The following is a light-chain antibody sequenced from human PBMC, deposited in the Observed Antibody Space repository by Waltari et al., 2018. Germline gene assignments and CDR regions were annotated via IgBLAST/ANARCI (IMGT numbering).Light chain of an antibody. CDR2: RDN. CDR3: SAWDDSLNAYV. J-gene: IGLJ1*01. Sequence: QSVLPQPPSASGGPGQRVTISCSGSSSSIVSNTSNWYQQLPGTAPKLLIYRDNERPSGVPDRFSGSKSGTSASLAISGLQSDDEADYYCSAWDDSLNAYVFGTGTKVSVL. CDR1: SSSIVSNT. V-gene: IGLV1-44*01.